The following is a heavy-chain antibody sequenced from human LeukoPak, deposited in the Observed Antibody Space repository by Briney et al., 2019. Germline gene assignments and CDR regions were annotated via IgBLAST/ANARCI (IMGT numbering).Heavy chain of an antibody. Sequence: SETLSLTCAVYGGSFSGYYWSWIRQPPGKGLEWIGEINHSGSTNYNPSLKSRVTISVDTSKNQFSLKLSSATAADTAVYYCARGDGYSSDYWGQGTLVTVSS. CDR1: GGSFSGYY. D-gene: IGHD5-24*01. CDR3: ARGDGYSSDY. J-gene: IGHJ4*02. V-gene: IGHV4-34*01. CDR2: INHSGST.